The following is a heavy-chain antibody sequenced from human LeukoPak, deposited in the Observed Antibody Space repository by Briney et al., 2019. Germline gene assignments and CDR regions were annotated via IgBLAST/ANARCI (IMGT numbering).Heavy chain of an antibody. Sequence: SETLSLTCTVSGGSISSSSYYWGWIRQPPGKGLEWIGSIYYSGSAYYNPSLKSRVTISVDTSKNQFSLKLSSVTAADTAVYYCARGPNYYGSGSPLFDPWGQGTLVTVSS. J-gene: IGHJ5*02. V-gene: IGHV4-39*07. CDR2: IYYSGSA. CDR3: ARGPNYYGSGSPLFDP. CDR1: GGSISSSSYY. D-gene: IGHD3-10*01.